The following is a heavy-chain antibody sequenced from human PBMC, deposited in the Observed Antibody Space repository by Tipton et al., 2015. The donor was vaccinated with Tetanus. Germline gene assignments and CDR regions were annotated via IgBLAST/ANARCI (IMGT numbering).Heavy chain of an antibody. Sequence: QLVQSGAEVKKPGESLKISCQGSGYNFNLYWLAWVRQMPGKGLEWMGIIYPGDSDTRYSPSFQGQVTISADKSSNTAYLQWSSLKASDTAMYYCARRLGPYTGDYIWHFDLWGRGTLVTVSS. CDR1: GYNFNLYW. V-gene: IGHV5-51*01. CDR3: ARRLGPYTGDYIWHFDL. J-gene: IGHJ2*01. D-gene: IGHD3-3*01. CDR2: IYPGDSDT.